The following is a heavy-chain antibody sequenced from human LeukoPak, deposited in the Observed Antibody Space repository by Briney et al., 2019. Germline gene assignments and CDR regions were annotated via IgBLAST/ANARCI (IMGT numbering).Heavy chain of an antibody. CDR3: ARTTLTGDQPGY. Sequence: SETLSLTCTVSGGSISSYYWSWIRQPPGKGLEWIGYIYYSGSTNYNPSLKSRVTISVDTSKNQFSLKLSSVTAADPAVYYCARTTLTGDQPGYWGQGTLVTVSS. CDR2: IYYSGST. D-gene: IGHD7-27*01. CDR1: GGSISSYY. V-gene: IGHV4-59*01. J-gene: IGHJ4*02.